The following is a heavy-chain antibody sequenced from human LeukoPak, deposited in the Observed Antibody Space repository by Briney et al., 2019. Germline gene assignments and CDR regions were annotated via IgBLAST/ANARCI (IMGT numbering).Heavy chain of an antibody. CDR3: ARKRAVAGIYYLDF. CDR2: ISGSANTI. Sequence: PGGSLRLSCVASGFTFSTHGMNWARQAPGKSLEWLSYISGSANTIYYSDSVKGRFTISRDNAKNSLYLQMTSLRAEDTAVYYCARKRAVAGIYYLDFWGQGTLLTVSS. CDR1: GFTFSTHG. V-gene: IGHV3-48*01. J-gene: IGHJ4*02. D-gene: IGHD6-13*01.